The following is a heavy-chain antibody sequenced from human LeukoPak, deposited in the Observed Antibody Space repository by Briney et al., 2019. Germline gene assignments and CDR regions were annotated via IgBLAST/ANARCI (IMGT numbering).Heavy chain of an antibody. V-gene: IGHV3-74*01. CDR1: GFTFSSCW. CDR3: ATPSYGSGSYYNGNPDY. D-gene: IGHD3-10*01. J-gene: IGHJ4*02. Sequence: GGSLRLSCAASGFTFSSCWMHWVRQAPGKGLVWVSRISSDGSTTSYADSVKGRFTISRDNAKNMLFLQMNSLRAEDTAVYYWATPSYGSGSYYNGNPDYWGQGTLVTVSS. CDR2: ISSDGSTT.